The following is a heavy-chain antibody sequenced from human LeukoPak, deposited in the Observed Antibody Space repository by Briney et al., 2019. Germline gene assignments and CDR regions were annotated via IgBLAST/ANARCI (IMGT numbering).Heavy chain of an antibody. J-gene: IGHJ5*02. Sequence: GGSLRLSCAASGFTFSSYSMNWVRQAPGKGLEWVSSISSSSSYIYYADSVKGRFTISRDNAKNSLYLQMNSLRTEDTALYYCAKGLSGYYGSGNWFDPWGQGTLVTVSS. CDR1: GFTFSSYS. V-gene: IGHV3-21*04. D-gene: IGHD3-10*01. CDR3: AKGLSGYYGSGNWFDP. CDR2: ISSSSSYI.